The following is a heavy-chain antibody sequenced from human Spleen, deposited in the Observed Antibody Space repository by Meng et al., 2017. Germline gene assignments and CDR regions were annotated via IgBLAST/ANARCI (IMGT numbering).Heavy chain of an antibody. J-gene: IGHJ4*02. CDR2: IYYSGST. Sequence: VQPPESGPGVVKPSQTLSLTCTVSGGSVSSGSYYWSWIRQPPGKGLEWIGYIYYSGSTNYNPSLKSRVTISVDTSQNNLSLKLSSVTAADSAVYYCARGPTTMAHDFDYWGQGTLVTVSS. D-gene: IGHD4-11*01. CDR3: ARGPTTMAHDFDY. V-gene: IGHV4-61*03. CDR1: GGSVSSGSYY.